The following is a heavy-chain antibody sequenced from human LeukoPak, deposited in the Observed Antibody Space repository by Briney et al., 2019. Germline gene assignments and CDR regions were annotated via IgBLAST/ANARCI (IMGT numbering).Heavy chain of an antibody. D-gene: IGHD5-18*01. J-gene: IGHJ5*02. CDR1: GYTFTGYY. CDR2: INPNSGGT. Sequence: ASVKVSCKASGYTFTGYYMHWVRQAPGQGLEWMGWINPNSGGTNYAQKFQGRVTMTRDTSISTAYMELSRLRSDDTAVYYCARVRPWIQLWRTNWFDPWGQGTLVTVSS. V-gene: IGHV1-2*02. CDR3: ARVRPWIQLWRTNWFDP.